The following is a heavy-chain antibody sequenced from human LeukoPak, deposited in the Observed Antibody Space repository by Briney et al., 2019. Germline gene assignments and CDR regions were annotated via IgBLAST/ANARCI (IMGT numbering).Heavy chain of an antibody. D-gene: IGHD3-10*01. V-gene: IGHV4-34*01. CDR1: GGSFSGYY. Sequence: KPSETLSLTCAVYGGSFSGYYWSWIRQPPGKGLEWIGEINHSGSTNYNPSLESRVTISVDTSKNQFSLKLSSVTAADTAVYYCARARLWFGETPRWFDPWGQGTLVTVSS. CDR2: INHSGST. CDR3: ARARLWFGETPRWFDP. J-gene: IGHJ5*02.